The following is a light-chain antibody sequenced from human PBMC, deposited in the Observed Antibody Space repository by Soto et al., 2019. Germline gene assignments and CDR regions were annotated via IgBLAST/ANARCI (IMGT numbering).Light chain of an antibody. J-gene: IGKJ4*01. CDR3: QLRDNWRGT. Sequence: EIVLTQFPANLSLSPGERATLSCRASQNIRKYLAWYQQKPGQAPRLLIYDASIRATGIPAWFSGSGFETDFTRTISSLEPEDFAVYFCQLRDNWRGTFGGGTKVEIK. CDR2: DAS. V-gene: IGKV3-11*01. CDR1: QNIRKY.